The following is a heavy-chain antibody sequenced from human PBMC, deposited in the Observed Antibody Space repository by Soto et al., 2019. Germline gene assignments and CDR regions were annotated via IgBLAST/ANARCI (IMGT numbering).Heavy chain of an antibody. CDR2: ISSSSRYI. CDR1: GFTFSSNA. Sequence: EVQLVESGGGLVKPGGSLRLSCAASGFTFSSNAMNWVRQPPGKGLEWVSSISSSSRYIYYADSVKGRFTTSRDNAKESLYLQMNSLRPEDTAVYYCARVVGHCSGGSCSGYWGQGTLVTVSS. V-gene: IGHV3-21*01. D-gene: IGHD2-15*01. CDR3: ARVVGHCSGGSCSGY. J-gene: IGHJ4*02.